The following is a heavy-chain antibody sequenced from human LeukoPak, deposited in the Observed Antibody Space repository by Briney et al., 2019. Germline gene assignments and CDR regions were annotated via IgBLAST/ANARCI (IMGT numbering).Heavy chain of an antibody. CDR3: ARADIVVVVAATNFDY. V-gene: IGHV3-20*04. CDR2: INWNGGST. Sequence: GGSLRLSCAASGFTFDDYGMSWVRQAPGKGLEWVSGINWNGGSTGYADSVKGRFTISRDNAKNSLYLQMNSLRAEDTAVYYCARADIVVVVAATNFDYWGQGTLVTVSS. D-gene: IGHD2-15*01. CDR1: GFTFDDYG. J-gene: IGHJ4*02.